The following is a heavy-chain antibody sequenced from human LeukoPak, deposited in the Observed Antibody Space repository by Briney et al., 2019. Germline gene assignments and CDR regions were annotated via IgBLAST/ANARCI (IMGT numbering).Heavy chain of an antibody. V-gene: IGHV4-30-2*01. CDR3: ARARRRHAVADINYYFDY. CDR1: GASMSSGGYS. Sequence: PSETLSLTCAVSGASMSSGGYSWSWIRQPPGKGLEWIGYIYHSGSTYYNPSLKSRVTISVDRSKNQFSLKLSSVTAADTAVYYCARARRRHAVADINYYFDYWGQGTLVTVSS. CDR2: IYHSGST. D-gene: IGHD2-15*01. J-gene: IGHJ4*02.